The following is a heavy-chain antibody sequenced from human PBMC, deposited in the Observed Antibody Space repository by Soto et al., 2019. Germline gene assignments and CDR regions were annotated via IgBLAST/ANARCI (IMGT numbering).Heavy chain of an antibody. CDR2: INPNSGGT. Sequence: QVQLVQSGAEVKKPGASVKVSCKASGYTFTGYYMHWVRQAPGQGLEWMGWINPNSGGTNYAQKFQGWLTLTRDTSISTAYMELSRLRSDDTAVYYCARGELVVPAATFYYYYGMDVWGQGTTVTVSS. CDR1: GYTFTGYY. J-gene: IGHJ6*02. CDR3: ARGELVVPAATFYYYYGMDV. V-gene: IGHV1-2*04. D-gene: IGHD2-2*01.